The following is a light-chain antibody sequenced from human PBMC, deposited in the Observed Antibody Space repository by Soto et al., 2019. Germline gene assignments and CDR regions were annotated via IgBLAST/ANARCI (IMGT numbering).Light chain of an antibody. J-gene: IGKJ5*01. CDR3: QHRSEWPVS. V-gene: IGKV3-11*01. Sequence: DIVMTQSPATLSVAPGERATLSCRASRSVNSYLAWYQQKPGQAPRLLISDASNRATGIPARFSGSGSGTDFTLTISSLEPEDFAVYYCQHRSEWPVSFGQGTRLESK. CDR2: DAS. CDR1: RSVNSY.